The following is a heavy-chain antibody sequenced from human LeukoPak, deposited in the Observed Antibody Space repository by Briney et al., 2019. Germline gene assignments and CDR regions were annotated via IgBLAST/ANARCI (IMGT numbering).Heavy chain of an antibody. Sequence: PSETLSLICTVSGGSVSGGSISSTTHPWGWIRQPPGKGLEWIGSIYYTGSTYHNPSLKSRVTMSVDTSKSQVSLSLNSVTAADTAMYYCARGFWTGYFDAYDIWGQGTMVTVSA. D-gene: IGHD3/OR15-3a*01. CDR3: ARGFWTGYFDAYDI. CDR2: IYYTGST. CDR1: GGSVSGGSISSTTHP. V-gene: IGHV4-39*01. J-gene: IGHJ3*02.